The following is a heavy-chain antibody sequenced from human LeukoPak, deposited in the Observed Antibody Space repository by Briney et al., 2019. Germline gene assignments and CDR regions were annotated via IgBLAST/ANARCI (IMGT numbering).Heavy chain of an antibody. CDR1: GFTFSGYG. CDR2: ISYDGSNK. J-gene: IGHJ4*02. V-gene: IGHV3-30*18. Sequence: GRSLRLSCAASGFTFSGYGMHWVRQAPGKGLEWVAVISYDGSNKYYGDSVKGRFTISRDNSKNTVYLQMDSLRAEDTAVYYCAKDGNYYGSGSYLNYWGQGTLVTVSS. D-gene: IGHD3-10*01. CDR3: AKDGNYYGSGSYLNY.